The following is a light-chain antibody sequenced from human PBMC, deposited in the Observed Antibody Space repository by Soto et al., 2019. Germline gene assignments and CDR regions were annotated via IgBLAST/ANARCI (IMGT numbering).Light chain of an antibody. CDR3: QQYNNYYYT. CDR2: KAS. V-gene: IGKV1-5*03. J-gene: IGKJ2*01. Sequence: DIQMTQSPSTLSASVGDRVTITCRASQSISTWLAWYQQKTGKAPKVLIYKASSLESGVPSRFSGSGSGTEFTLTITSLQPDDFETYYCQQYNNYYYTFGQGTKLEIE. CDR1: QSISTW.